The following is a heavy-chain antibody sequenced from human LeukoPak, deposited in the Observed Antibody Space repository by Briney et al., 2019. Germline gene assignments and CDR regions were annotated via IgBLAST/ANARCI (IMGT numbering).Heavy chain of an antibody. D-gene: IGHD3-10*01. Sequence: PGGSLRLSCAASGFTFSSYGMHWVRQAPGKGLEWVAFIRYDGSNKYYADSVKGRFTISRDNSKNTLYLQMNSLRAEDTAVYYCAKGVWVRGVIRGNYFDYWGQGTLVTVSS. CDR2: IRYDGSNK. J-gene: IGHJ4*02. CDR1: GFTFSSYG. V-gene: IGHV3-30*02. CDR3: AKGVWVRGVIRGNYFDY.